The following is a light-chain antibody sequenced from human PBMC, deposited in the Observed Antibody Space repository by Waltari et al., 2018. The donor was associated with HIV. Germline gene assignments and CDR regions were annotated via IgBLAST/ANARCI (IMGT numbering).Light chain of an antibody. V-gene: IGLV3-21*01. CDR3: QVWDTNTDQYVI. J-gene: IGLJ2*01. Sequence: SYVLPQSPSVSVAPGKTARIPGGGKNIGRKGVNCIQQQPGQAPVMVIYHDTDRPSGIPDRFSGSNSEDTATLTIRRVEAGDEADYYCQVWDTNTDQYVIFGGGTNLAV. CDR1: NIGRKG. CDR2: HDT.